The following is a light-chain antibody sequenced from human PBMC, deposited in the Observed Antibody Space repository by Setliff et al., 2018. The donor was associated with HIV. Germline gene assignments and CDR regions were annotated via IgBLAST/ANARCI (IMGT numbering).Light chain of an antibody. CDR1: SSDIGGYNY. V-gene: IGLV2-14*03. J-gene: IGLJ1*01. Sequence: QSALTQPASVSGSPGQSITISCTGTSSDIGGYNYVSWYQQHPGKAPKLVICDVKDRPSGVSNRFSGSKSGNTASLTISGLQAEDEADYYCSSRIVSSAPHVFGTGTKV. CDR2: DVK. CDR3: SSRIVSSAPHV.